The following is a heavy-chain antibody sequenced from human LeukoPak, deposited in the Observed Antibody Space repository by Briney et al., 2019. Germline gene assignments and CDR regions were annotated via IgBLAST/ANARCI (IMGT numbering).Heavy chain of an antibody. CDR2: ISYDGSNK. D-gene: IGHD2-2*01. J-gene: IGHJ4*02. CDR1: GFTFSSYA. CDR3: ARGSGIVVVPAAPYFDY. V-gene: IGHV3-30-3*01. Sequence: LPGGSLRLSCAASGFTFSSYAMHWVRQAPGKGLEWVAVISYDGSNKYYADSVKGRFTISRDNSKNTLYLQMNSLRAEDTAVYYCARGSGIVVVPAAPYFDYWGQGTLVTVSS.